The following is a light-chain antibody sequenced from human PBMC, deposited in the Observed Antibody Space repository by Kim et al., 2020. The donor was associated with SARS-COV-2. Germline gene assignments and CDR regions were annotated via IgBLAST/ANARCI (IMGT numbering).Light chain of an antibody. CDR3: QQYASDPYT. CDR2: KAS. CDR1: ESIDTW. J-gene: IGKJ2*01. V-gene: IGKV1-5*03. Sequence: DIEMTQSPSTLSASAGEEITLTCRASESIDTWLAWYQQRPGKAPKMLLYKASSLETGVPSRFSGGGSGTDFTLTISSLQPDDLAIYYCQQYASDPYTFGPGTKLEI.